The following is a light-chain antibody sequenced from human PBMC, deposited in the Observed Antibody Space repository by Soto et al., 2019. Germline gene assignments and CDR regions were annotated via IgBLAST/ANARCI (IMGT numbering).Light chain of an antibody. CDR2: KAS. J-gene: IGKJ2*02. Sequence: DIQMTQSPSTLSASMGDRVTITCRASQSISSWLAWYQQKPGKAPKLLIYKASSLESGVPSRFSGSGSGTEFTLTISSLQADDFATYYCQHYNNARCTFGQGTKLEIK. CDR3: QHYNNARCT. CDR1: QSISSW. V-gene: IGKV1-5*03.